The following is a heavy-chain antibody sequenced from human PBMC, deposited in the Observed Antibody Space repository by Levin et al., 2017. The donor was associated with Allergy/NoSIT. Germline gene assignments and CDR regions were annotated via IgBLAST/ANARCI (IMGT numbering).Heavy chain of an antibody. D-gene: IGHD4/OR15-4a*01. CDR2: TSNDGSNI. CDR3: ARDVSIYGDYRYFDL. V-gene: IGHV3-30*04. CDR1: GFSFSRYA. Sequence: GGSLRLSCAASGFSFSRYALHWVRQAPGKGLAWVGVTSNDGSNIYYADSVKGRFTISRDNSKSTLYLQMNSLRVEDTAVYYCARDVSIYGDYRYFDLWGRGTLVIVSS. J-gene: IGHJ2*01.